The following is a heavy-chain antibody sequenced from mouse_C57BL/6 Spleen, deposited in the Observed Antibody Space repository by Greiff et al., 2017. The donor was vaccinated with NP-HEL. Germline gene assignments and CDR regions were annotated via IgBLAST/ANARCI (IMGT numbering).Heavy chain of an antibody. J-gene: IGHJ3*01. Sequence: QVTLKESGPGILQPSQTLSLTCSSSGFSLSTFGMGVGWIRQPPGKGLEWLVHIWWDDDKYYNPALKSRRTISKDTSKNQVFLKIANVDTADTATYYCDRIEDYGSSPGFADWGQGTLVTVSA. D-gene: IGHD1-1*01. CDR1: GFSLSTFGMG. CDR2: IWWDDDK. V-gene: IGHV8-8*01. CDR3: DRIEDYGSSPGFAD.